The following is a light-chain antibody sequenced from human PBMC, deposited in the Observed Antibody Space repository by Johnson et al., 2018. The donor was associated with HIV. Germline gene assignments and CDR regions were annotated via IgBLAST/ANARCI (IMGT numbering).Light chain of an antibody. Sequence: QPALTQPPSVSAAPGQKVTISCSGSSSNIGNNYVSWYQHLPGTAPKLLIYENNKRPSGILDRFSGSKSATSATLGITGLQTGYEADYYCGTWESRLSAVFGTGTKVTVL. CDR1: SSNIGNNY. CDR2: ENN. V-gene: IGLV1-51*02. CDR3: GTWESRLSAV. J-gene: IGLJ1*01.